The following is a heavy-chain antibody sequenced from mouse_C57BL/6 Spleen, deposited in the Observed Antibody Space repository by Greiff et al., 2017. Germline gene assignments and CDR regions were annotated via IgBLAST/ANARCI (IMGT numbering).Heavy chain of an antibody. CDR3: ARESGTGGFAY. CDR1: GFTFSSYA. CDR2: ISDGGSYT. D-gene: IGHD4-1*01. V-gene: IGHV5-4*01. Sequence: EVKLMESGGGLVKPGGSLKLSCAASGFTFSSYAMSWVRQTPEKRLEWVATISDGGSYTYYPDNVKGRFTISRDNAKNNLYLQMSHLKSEDTAMYYCARESGTGGFAYWGQGTLVTVSA. J-gene: IGHJ3*01.